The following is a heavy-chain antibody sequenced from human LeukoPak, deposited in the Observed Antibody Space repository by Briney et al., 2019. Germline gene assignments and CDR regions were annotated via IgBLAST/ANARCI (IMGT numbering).Heavy chain of an antibody. J-gene: IGHJ6*03. Sequence: PGGSLRLSCAASGFTLSSYWMSWVRQAPGKGLEGVANIKQYGSEKEYVDAVKGRFTISRDNAKNSLYLQMNSLRAEDTAVYYCARGIGSSWYTLYYYYYYMDIWGKGTTVTISS. V-gene: IGHV3-7*01. CDR3: ARGIGSSWYTLYYYYYYMDI. D-gene: IGHD6-13*01. CDR2: IKQYGSEK. CDR1: GFTLSSYW.